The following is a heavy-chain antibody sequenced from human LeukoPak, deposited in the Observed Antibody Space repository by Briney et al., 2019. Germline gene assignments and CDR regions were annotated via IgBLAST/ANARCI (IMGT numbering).Heavy chain of an antibody. CDR3: TTDQHDPGYDFWSGYSY. D-gene: IGHD3-3*01. Sequence: PGGSLRLSCAASGFTFSRYEMNWVRQAPGKGREWVSYISSSGSTIYYADSVKGRFTISRDNAKNSLYLQMNSLKTEDTAVYYCTTDQHDPGYDFWSGYSYWGQGTLVTVSS. CDR1: GFTFSRYE. CDR2: ISSSGSTI. J-gene: IGHJ4*02. V-gene: IGHV3-48*03.